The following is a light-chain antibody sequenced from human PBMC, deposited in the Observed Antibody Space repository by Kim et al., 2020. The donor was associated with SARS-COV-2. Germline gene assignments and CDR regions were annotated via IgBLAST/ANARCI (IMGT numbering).Light chain of an antibody. CDR3: QQYNSYPMYT. Sequence: DIQMTQSPSTLSASVGDRVTITCRASQSISSWLAWYQQKPGKAPKLLIYKASSLESGVPSRFSGSGSGTEFTLTISSLQPDDFATYYCQQYNSYPMYTFGQETKLDI. V-gene: IGKV1-5*03. CDR2: KAS. CDR1: QSISSW. J-gene: IGKJ2*01.